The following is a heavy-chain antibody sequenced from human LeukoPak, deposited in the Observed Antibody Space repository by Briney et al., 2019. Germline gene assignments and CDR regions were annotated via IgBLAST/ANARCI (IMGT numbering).Heavy chain of an antibody. J-gene: IGHJ4*02. Sequence: PGGSLRLSCSASGFTFDDYAMHWVRQAPGKGLEWVSGISWNSGSIGYADSVKGRFTISRDNSKNTLYLQMNSLRAEDTAVYYCAKFREYDFWSGYYFDYWGQGTLVTVSS. CDR3: AKFREYDFWSGYYFDY. CDR1: GFTFDDYA. D-gene: IGHD3-3*01. V-gene: IGHV3-9*01. CDR2: ISWNSGSI.